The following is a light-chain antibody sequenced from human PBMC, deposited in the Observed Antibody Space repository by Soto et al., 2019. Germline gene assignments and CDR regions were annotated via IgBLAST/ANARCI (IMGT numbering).Light chain of an antibody. CDR2: DNN. CDR3: GTWDSSLSAGDV. CDR1: SSNIGNNY. Sequence: QSVLTQPPSVSAAPGQKVTISCSGSSSNIGNNYVSWYQQLPGRAPKLLIYDNNKRPSGIPDRFSGSKSGTSATLGITGLQTGDEADYYCGTWDSSLSAGDVFGTGNKSPS. V-gene: IGLV1-51*01. J-gene: IGLJ1*01.